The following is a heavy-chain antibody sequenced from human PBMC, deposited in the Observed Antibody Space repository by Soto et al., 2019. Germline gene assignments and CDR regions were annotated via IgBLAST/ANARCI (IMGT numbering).Heavy chain of an antibody. V-gene: IGHV3-23*01. J-gene: IGHJ4*02. CDR1: GFTFSSYA. CDR2: ISGSGNTA. CDR3: AKDCKSGSGCYWDY. Sequence: EVQLLESGGGLVQPGGSLRLSCAASGFTFSSYAMSWVRQAPGKGLEWVSGISGSGNTAYYADSVKGRFTISRDNSKNTLDLQMNSLRVEDTALYYCAKDCKSGSGCYWDYWGQGTLVTVSS. D-gene: IGHD6-19*01.